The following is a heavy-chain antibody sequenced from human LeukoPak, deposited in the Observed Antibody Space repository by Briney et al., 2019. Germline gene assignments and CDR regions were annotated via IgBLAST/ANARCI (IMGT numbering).Heavy chain of an antibody. CDR2: IYYTGST. CDR3: ARVGYYDSSGYLDY. J-gene: IGHJ4*02. CDR1: GGFMSFYY. D-gene: IGHD3-22*01. Sequence: SETLSLTCTVSGGFMSFYYWNWIRQSPGKGLEWIGYIYYTGSTKYNPSLQSRVTISVDKSENQFSLNLYSVTAADTAVYYCARVGYYDSSGYLDYWGQGTQVTVSS. V-gene: IGHV4-59*01.